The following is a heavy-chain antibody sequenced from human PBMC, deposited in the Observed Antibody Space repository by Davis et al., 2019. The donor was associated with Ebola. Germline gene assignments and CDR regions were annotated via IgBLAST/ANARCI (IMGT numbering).Heavy chain of an antibody. CDR1: GGSISSYY. Sequence: PSETLSLTCTVSGGSISSYYWSWIRQPPGKGLEWIGYIYYSGSTNYNPSLKSRVTISVDTSKNQFSLKLSSVTAADTAVYYCANTWGAEATGGAFDIWGQGTMVTVSS. CDR2: IYYSGST. J-gene: IGHJ3*02. D-gene: IGHD1-14*01. CDR3: ANTWGAEATGGAFDI. V-gene: IGHV4-59*08.